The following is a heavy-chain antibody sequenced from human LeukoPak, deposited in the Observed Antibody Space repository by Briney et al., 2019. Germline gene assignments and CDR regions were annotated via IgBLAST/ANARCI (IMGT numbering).Heavy chain of an antibody. D-gene: IGHD3-9*01. CDR2: ISSSSSTI. CDR3: ARAIRYFDWLYHADY. CDR1: GFTFSDYY. Sequence: GGSLRLSCAASGFTFSDYYMSWIRQAPGKGLEWVSYISSSSSTIYYADSVKGRFTISRDNAKNSLHLQMNSLRAEDTAVYYCARAIRYFDWLYHADYWGQGTLVTVSS. V-gene: IGHV3-11*04. J-gene: IGHJ4*02.